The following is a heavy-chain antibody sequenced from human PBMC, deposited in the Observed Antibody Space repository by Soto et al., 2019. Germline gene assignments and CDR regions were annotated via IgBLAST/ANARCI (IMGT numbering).Heavy chain of an antibody. CDR3: ASLWRLKGGEPFDY. D-gene: IGHD2-21*01. CDR1: GFTFSSYW. CDR2: INSDGSST. V-gene: IGHV3-74*01. J-gene: IGHJ4*02. Sequence: GGSLRLSCAASGFTFSSYWMHWVRQAPGKGLVWVSRINSDGSSTSYADSVKGRFTISRDNAKNTLYLQMNSLRAEDTAVYYCASLWRLKGGEPFDYWGQGTLVTVSS.